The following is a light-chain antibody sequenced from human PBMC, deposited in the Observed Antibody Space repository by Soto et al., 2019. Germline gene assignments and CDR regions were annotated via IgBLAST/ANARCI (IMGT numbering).Light chain of an antibody. CDR3: QQPNAGPLT. CDR1: QSVNNY. V-gene: IGKV3-11*01. J-gene: IGKJ3*01. Sequence: EIVLTQSPATLSLSPGERATLSCRASQSVNNYLVWYQQKPGQAPRLLIYSASNRATGIPARFSGSESGTDFAHTITSLGPEDFAVYYCQQPNAGPLTFGPGTKVDIK. CDR2: SAS.